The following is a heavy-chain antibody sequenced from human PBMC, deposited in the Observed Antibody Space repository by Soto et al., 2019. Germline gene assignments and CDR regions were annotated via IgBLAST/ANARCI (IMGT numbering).Heavy chain of an antibody. J-gene: IGHJ3*02. CDR3: AKDSRITMVRGVMGDAFDI. CDR1: GFTFSSYG. Sequence: QVQLVESGGGVVQPGRSLRLSCAASGFTFSSYGMHWVRQAPGKGLEWVAVISYDGSNKYYADSVKGRFTISRDNSKNTLYLQMNSLRAEDTAVYYCAKDSRITMVRGVMGDAFDIWGQGTMVTVSS. V-gene: IGHV3-30*18. CDR2: ISYDGSNK. D-gene: IGHD3-10*01.